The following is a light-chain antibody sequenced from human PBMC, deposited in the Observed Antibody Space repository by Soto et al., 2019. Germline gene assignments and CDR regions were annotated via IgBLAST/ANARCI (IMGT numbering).Light chain of an antibody. CDR3: QQYNNWPLT. V-gene: IGKV3-15*01. Sequence: EIVMTQSPATLSVSPGERATLSCRASQSVSSNLAWYQQKPGQAPRLLIYGASTRDTGIPARVSGSGSGTEFTRTISSLQSEDFEVYYCQQYNNWPLTFGGGTKVDIK. J-gene: IGKJ4*01. CDR2: GAS. CDR1: QSVSSN.